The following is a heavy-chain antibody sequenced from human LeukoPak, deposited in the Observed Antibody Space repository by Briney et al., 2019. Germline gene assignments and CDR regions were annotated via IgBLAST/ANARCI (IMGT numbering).Heavy chain of an antibody. J-gene: IGHJ4*02. CDR2: IWYDGSNK. D-gene: IGHD3-10*01. Sequence: HARGSLRLSCAASGFTFSSYGMHWVRQAPVKGLEWVAVIWYDGSNKYYADSVKGRFTISRDNSKNTLYLQMNSLRAEDTAVYYCARDKLGRGVITATIDYWGQGTLVTVSS. V-gene: IGHV3-33*01. CDR1: GFTFSSYG. CDR3: ARDKLGRGVITATIDY.